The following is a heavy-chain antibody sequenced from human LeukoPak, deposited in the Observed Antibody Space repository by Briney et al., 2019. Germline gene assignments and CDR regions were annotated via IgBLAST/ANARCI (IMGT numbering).Heavy chain of an antibody. V-gene: IGHV3-30*02. CDR3: AKDRDSSSWYFDY. D-gene: IGHD6-13*01. Sequence: PGGSLRLSCAASRFTFSDYGMHWVRQAPGKGLEWVAFIRYDGSNKYYADSVKGRFTISRDNSKNTLYLQMNSLRAEDTAVYYCAKDRDSSSWYFDYWGQGTLVTLSS. CDR2: IRYDGSNK. J-gene: IGHJ4*02. CDR1: RFTFSDYG.